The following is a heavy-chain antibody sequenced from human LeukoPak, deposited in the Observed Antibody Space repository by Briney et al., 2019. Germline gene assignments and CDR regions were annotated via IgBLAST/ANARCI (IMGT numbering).Heavy chain of an antibody. V-gene: IGHV3-30*02. CDR2: IRYDGSNK. D-gene: IGHD6-13*01. CDR3: ARGGSIVAAGFDY. Sequence: PGGSLRLSCAASGFTFSSYGMHWVRQAPGKGLEWVAFIRYDGSNKYYADSVKGRFTISRDNSKNTLYLQMNSLRAEDTAVYYCARGGSIVAAGFDYWGQGTQVTVSS. J-gene: IGHJ4*02. CDR1: GFTFSSYG.